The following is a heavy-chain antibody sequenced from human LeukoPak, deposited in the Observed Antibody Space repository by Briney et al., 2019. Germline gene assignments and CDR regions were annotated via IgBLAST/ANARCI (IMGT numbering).Heavy chain of an antibody. V-gene: IGHV4-59*12. CDR2: IYYSGST. Sequence: SETLSLTCTVSGGSISSYYWSWIRQPPGKGLEWIGYIYYSGSTNYNPSLKSRVTMSVDTSKNQLSLKLSSVTAADTAVYYCARGAYHYGSGSYYFDYWGQGTLVTVSS. CDR1: GGSISSYY. CDR3: ARGAYHYGSGSYYFDY. J-gene: IGHJ4*02. D-gene: IGHD3-10*01.